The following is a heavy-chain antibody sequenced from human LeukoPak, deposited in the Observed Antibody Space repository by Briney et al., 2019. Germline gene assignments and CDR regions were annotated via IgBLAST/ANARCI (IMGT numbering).Heavy chain of an antibody. Sequence: ASVKVSCKASGYTFTGYYMYWVRQAPGQGLEWMGWINPNSGGTSYEQKFQGRVSMTRDTSISTAYLEVSRLRSDDTAVYCCARAPADDYGSGTFDYWGQGTLVTVSS. V-gene: IGHV1-2*02. CDR2: INPNSGGT. CDR3: ARAPADDYGSGTFDY. J-gene: IGHJ4*02. D-gene: IGHD3-10*01. CDR1: GYTFTGYY.